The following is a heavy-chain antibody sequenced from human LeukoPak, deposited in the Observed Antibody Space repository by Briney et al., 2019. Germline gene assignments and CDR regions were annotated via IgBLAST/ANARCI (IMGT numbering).Heavy chain of an antibody. Sequence: GGSLRLSCAASGFTFSTYWMSWVRQAPGKGLEWVANIKEEGSEKNYVDSVKGRLTISRDNAKNSVYLQMNSLRAEDTAVYYCARAPIMFGGVIVPTVWGQGTLVTVSS. V-gene: IGHV3-7*05. D-gene: IGHD3-16*02. J-gene: IGHJ4*02. CDR3: ARAPIMFGGVIVPTV. CDR2: IKEEGSEK. CDR1: GFTFSTYW.